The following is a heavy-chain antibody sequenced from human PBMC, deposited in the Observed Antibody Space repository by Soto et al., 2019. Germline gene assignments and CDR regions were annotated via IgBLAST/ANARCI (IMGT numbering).Heavy chain of an antibody. V-gene: IGHV1-18*01. CDR1: GYTFTSYG. Sequence: ASVKVSCKASGYTFTSYGISWVRQAPGQGLEWMGWISAYNGNTNYAQKLQGRVTMTTDTSTSTAYMELRSLRSDDTAVYYCARDWVSSSWYSDSYYYYGMDVWGQGTTVTVSS. D-gene: IGHD6-13*01. CDR3: ARDWVSSSWYSDSYYYYGMDV. J-gene: IGHJ6*02. CDR2: ISAYNGNT.